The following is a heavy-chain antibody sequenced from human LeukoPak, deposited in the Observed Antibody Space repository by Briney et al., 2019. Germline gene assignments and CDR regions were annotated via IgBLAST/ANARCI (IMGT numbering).Heavy chain of an antibody. CDR2: ISGSGGST. CDR1: GFTLSSYA. CDR3: AKGITMIVVVMDWFDP. J-gene: IGHJ5*02. Sequence: GGSLRLSCAASGFTLSSYAMSCVRHAPGRGLEWVSAISGSGGSTYYADSVKGRFTISRDNSKNTLYLQMNSLRAEDTAVYYCAKGITMIVVVMDWFDPWGQGTLVTVSS. V-gene: IGHV3-23*01. D-gene: IGHD3-22*01.